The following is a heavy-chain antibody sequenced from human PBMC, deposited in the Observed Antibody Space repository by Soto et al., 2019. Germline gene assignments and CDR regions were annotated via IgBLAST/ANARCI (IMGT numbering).Heavy chain of an antibody. CDR1: GFTFSSYS. CDR2: ISSSSSYI. V-gene: IGHV3-21*01. D-gene: IGHD3-10*01. CDR3: ARSLIIGSGSYYGVDY. Sequence: EVQLVESGGGLVKPGGSLRLSCAASGFTFSSYSMNWVRQAPGKGLEWVSSISSSSSYIYYADSVKGRFTISRDNAKNSLYLQMNSLRAEDTAVYYCARSLIIGSGSYYGVDYWGQGTLVTVSS. J-gene: IGHJ4*02.